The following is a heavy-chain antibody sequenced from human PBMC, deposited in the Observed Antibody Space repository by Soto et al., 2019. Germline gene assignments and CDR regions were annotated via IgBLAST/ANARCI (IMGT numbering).Heavy chain of an antibody. D-gene: IGHD1-20*01. CDR2: ISVSDAFI. Sequence: GGSLRLSCAASGFNVGAFAVNWVRQAPGKGLEWVSGISVSDAFIYYADSVRGRFSISRDASENILYLQMNSLRVDDTALYYCTRATVDGITALDYWGPGTLVTVSS. V-gene: IGHV3-23*01. J-gene: IGHJ4*02. CDR3: TRATVDGITALDY. CDR1: GFNVGAFA.